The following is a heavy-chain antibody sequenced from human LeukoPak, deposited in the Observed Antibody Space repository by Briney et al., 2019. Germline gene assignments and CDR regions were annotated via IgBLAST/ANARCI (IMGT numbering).Heavy chain of an antibody. J-gene: IGHJ4*02. D-gene: IGHD5-24*01. CDR1: GFTVSSNY. CDR3: ARGSRTIELGDDY. CDR2: ISGSGAST. V-gene: IGHV3-23*01. Sequence: GGSLRLSCAASGFTVSSNYMIWVRQAPGKGLEWVSTISGSGASTYYADAVRGRFTISRDNSRNTLQLQMNSLRAEDTAVYYCARGSRTIELGDDYWGQGTLVTVSS.